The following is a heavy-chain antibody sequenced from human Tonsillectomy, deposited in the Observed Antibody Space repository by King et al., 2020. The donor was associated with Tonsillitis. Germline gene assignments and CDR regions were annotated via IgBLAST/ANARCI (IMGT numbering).Heavy chain of an antibody. CDR1: GGSFSGYY. CDR2: INHSGST. V-gene: IGHV4-34*01. J-gene: IGHJ4*02. D-gene: IGHD3-10*01. Sequence: VQLQQWGAGLLKPSETLSLTCAVYGGSFSGYYWGWIRQPPGKGLEWIGEINHSGSTNYNPSLKSRVTISVDTSKNQFSLKLSSVTAADTAVYYCAAVLWFGELPQDYWGQGTLVTVSS. CDR3: AAVLWFGELPQDY.